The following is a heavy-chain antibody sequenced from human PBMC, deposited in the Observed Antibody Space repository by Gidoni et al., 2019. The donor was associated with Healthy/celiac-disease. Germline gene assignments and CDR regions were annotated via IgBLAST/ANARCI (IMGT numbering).Heavy chain of an antibody. Sequence: QVQLVESGGGVVQPGRSLRLSCAASGSTFSSYGMHWVRQAPGKGLEWVAVIWYDGSNKYYADSVKGRFTISRDNSKNTLYLQMNSLRAEDTAVYYCAREGELLSFDYWGQGTLVTVSS. CDR3: AREGELLSFDY. CDR1: GSTFSSYG. J-gene: IGHJ4*02. V-gene: IGHV3-33*01. D-gene: IGHD1-26*01. CDR2: IWYDGSNK.